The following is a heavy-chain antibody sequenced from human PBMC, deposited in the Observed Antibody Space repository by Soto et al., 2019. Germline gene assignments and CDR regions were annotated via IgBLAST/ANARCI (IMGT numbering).Heavy chain of an antibody. V-gene: IGHV1-2*02. CDR2: INPNSGGT. J-gene: IGHJ6*02. CDR3: ARKLELRGSYYYYYDMDV. D-gene: IGHD1-7*01. Sequence: ASVKVSCKASGYTFTNYAMHWVRQAPGQRLEWMGWINPNSGGTNYAQKFQGRVTMTRDTSISTAYMELSRLRSDDTAVYYCARKLELRGSYYYYYDMDVWGQGTTVTVSS. CDR1: GYTFTNYA.